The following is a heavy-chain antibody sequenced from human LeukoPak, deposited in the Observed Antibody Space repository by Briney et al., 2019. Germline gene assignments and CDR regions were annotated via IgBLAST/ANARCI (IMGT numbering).Heavy chain of an antibody. D-gene: IGHD3-3*01. J-gene: IGHJ4*02. CDR2: INHSGST. V-gene: IGHV4-34*01. Sequence: SETLSLTCAVYGGSFSGYYWSWLRQPPGKGLEWIGEINHSGSTNYNPSLKSRVTISVDKSKNQFSLKLSSVTAADTAVYYCARGVWTGDITIFGVVIFWYFDYWGQGTLVTVSS. CDR1: GGSFSGYY. CDR3: ARGVWTGDITIFGVVIFWYFDY.